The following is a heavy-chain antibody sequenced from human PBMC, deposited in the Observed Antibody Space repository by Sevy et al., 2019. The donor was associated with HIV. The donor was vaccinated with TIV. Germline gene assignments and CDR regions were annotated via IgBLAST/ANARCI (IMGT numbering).Heavy chain of an antibody. J-gene: IGHJ4*02. CDR3: ARDPGFYCSGGSCYPRYYFDY. CDR1: GFTFSSYD. D-gene: IGHD2-15*01. Sequence: GGSLRLSCTASGFTFSSYDMNWVRQAPGKGLEWVSKISSSGSSIYYADSVKGRFTISRDNAKNSLYLQMNSLRAEDTAVYYCARDPGFYCSGGSCYPRYYFDYWGQGTLVTVSS. CDR2: ISSSGSSI. V-gene: IGHV3-48*03.